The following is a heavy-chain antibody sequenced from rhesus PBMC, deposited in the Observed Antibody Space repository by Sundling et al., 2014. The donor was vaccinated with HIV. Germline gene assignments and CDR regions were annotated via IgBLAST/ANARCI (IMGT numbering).Heavy chain of an antibody. CDR3: AKASCTGSGCYDRGLDS. J-gene: IGHJ6*01. CDR1: GFTFSSYG. V-gene: IGHV3S42*01. Sequence: EVQLVESGGGLVQPGGSLRLSCVASGFTFSSYGMYWVRQAPGKGLEWISGISSGGGSTYYADSVKGRFTISRDNSKNTLSLQMNSLRAEDTAVYYCAKASCTGSGCYDRGLDSWGQGVVVTVSS. CDR2: ISSGGGST. D-gene: IGHD2-21*01.